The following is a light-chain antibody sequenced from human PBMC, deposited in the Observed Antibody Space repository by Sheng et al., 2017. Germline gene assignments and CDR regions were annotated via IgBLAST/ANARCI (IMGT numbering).Light chain of an antibody. Sequence: DIQMTQSPSSLSASVGDRVTITCQASQATNIYLSWYHVKPRRAPKLLIYDAYTLAVGVPSRFSGSGSGTHFTLTIKSLQPEDIGTYYCQQYDGLPWTFGQGTQVEI. J-gene: IGKJ1*01. V-gene: IGKV1-33*01. CDR2: DAY. CDR1: QATNIY. CDR3: QQYDGLPWT.